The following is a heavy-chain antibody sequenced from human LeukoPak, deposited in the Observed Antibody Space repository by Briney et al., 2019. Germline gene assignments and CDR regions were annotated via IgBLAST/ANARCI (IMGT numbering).Heavy chain of an antibody. CDR1: GYTFTGYY. V-gene: IGHV1-8*02. CDR2: MNPNSGNT. J-gene: IGHJ5*02. CDR3: ARVLVLGGDSSGYSP. D-gene: IGHD3-22*01. Sequence: ASVKVSCKASGYTFTGYYMHWVRPAPGQGLEWMGWMNPNSGNTGSAQKFQGRVTMTRNTSISTAYMELSSLRSEDTAGYYCARVLVLGGDSSGYSPWGQGTLVTVSS.